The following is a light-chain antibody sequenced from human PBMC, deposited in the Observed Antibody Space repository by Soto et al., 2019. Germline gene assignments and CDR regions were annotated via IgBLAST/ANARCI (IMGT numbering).Light chain of an antibody. J-gene: IGLJ1*01. Sequence: QSALTQPASVSGSPGQSITISCTGSSSDVGGFNYVSWYQQHPGNAPKLLIYEVSNRPSGVSGRFSASKSGNTASLTISGLQAEDEADYSCCSFAGSYSYVFGTATKLTVL. V-gene: IGLV2-14*03. CDR3: CSFAGSYSYV. CDR1: SSDVGGFNY. CDR2: EVS.